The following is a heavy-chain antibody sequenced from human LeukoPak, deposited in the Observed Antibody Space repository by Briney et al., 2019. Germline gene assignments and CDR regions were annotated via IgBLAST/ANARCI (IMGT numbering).Heavy chain of an antibody. CDR2: IRYDGSNK. V-gene: IGHV3-30*02. J-gene: IGHJ4*02. Sequence: GGSLRLSCAASGFTFSSHGMHWVRQAPGKGLEWVAFIRYDGSNKYYADSVKGRFTISRDNSKNTLYLQMNSLRAEDTAVYYCAKERDTAMVTIDYWGQGTLVTVSS. CDR3: AKERDTAMVTIDY. CDR1: GFTFSSHG. D-gene: IGHD5-18*01.